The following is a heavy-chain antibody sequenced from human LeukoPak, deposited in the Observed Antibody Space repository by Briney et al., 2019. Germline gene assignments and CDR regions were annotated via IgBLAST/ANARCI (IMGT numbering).Heavy chain of an antibody. V-gene: IGHV4-59*12. CDR3: ARGLYSSSWFFDY. CDR1: GGSISSYY. CDR2: IYYSGST. J-gene: IGHJ4*02. D-gene: IGHD6-13*01. Sequence: SETLSLTCTVSGGSISSYYWSWIRQPPGKGLEWIGYIYYSGSTNYNPSLKSRVTISVDTSKNQFSLKLSSVTAADTAVYYCARGLYSSSWFFDYWGQGTLVTVSS.